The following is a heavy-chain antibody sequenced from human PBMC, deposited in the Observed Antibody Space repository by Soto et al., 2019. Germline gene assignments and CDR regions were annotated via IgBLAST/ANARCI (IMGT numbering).Heavy chain of an antibody. Sequence: GGSLRLSCAASGFTVSSNYMSWVRQAPGKGLEWVSVIYRGGSTYYADSVRGRFIISRDNSKNRLYLQMNSLRAEDTAVYYCASDLVGASDSYGLDVWGQGTPVTVSS. J-gene: IGHJ6*02. CDR2: IYRGGST. D-gene: IGHD1-26*01. CDR1: GFTVSSNY. CDR3: ASDLVGASDSYGLDV. V-gene: IGHV3-53*01.